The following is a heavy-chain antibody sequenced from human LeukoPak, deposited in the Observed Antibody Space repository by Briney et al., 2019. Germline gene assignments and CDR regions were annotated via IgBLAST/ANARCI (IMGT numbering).Heavy chain of an antibody. CDR2: ISYDGSNK. V-gene: IGHV3-30*18. CDR3: AKGAYYYDSSGYPSDY. D-gene: IGHD3-22*01. J-gene: IGHJ4*02. CDR1: GFTFSSYG. Sequence: GRSLRLSCAASGFTFSSYGMHWVRQAPGKGLEWVAVISYDGSNKYYADSVKGRFTISRDNSKNTLYLQMNSLRAEDTAVYYCAKGAYYYDSSGYPSDYWGQGTLVTVSS.